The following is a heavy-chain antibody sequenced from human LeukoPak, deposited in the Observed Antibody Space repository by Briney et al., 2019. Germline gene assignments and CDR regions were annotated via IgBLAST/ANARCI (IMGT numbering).Heavy chain of an antibody. V-gene: IGHV1-18*01. CDR3: AREGDPSGYYYVDY. CDR2: SSAYNGNT. CDR1: GYSFTSYA. D-gene: IGHD3-22*01. J-gene: IGHJ4*02. Sequence: ASVMVSCKAAGYSFTSYAIGWVRQAPGQWLEWMGWSSAYNGNTNYAQKLQGRVTMTTDTSTSTAYMELRSLRSDDTAVYYCAREGDPSGYYYVDYWGQGTLVTVSS.